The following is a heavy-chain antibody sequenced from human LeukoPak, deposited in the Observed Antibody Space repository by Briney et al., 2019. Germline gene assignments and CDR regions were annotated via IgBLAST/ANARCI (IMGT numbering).Heavy chain of an antibody. CDR3: TTGGYGDAFDI. D-gene: IGHD5-18*01. CDR2: IKSKTYGGTT. Sequence: GGSLRLSCAASGFTFSNAWMNWVRQAPGKGLEWVGRIKSKTYGGTTDYAAPVKGRFTISRDDSKKTLSLQMSSLRSEDTAVYYCTTGGYGDAFDIWGRGTMVTVSS. V-gene: IGHV3-15*07. CDR1: GFTFSNAW. J-gene: IGHJ3*02.